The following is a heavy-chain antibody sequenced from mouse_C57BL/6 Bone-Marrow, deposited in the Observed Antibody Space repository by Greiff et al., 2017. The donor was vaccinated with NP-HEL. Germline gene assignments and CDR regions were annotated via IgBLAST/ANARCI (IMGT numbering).Heavy chain of an antibody. CDR2: VYPYNGGN. J-gene: IGHJ4*01. V-gene: IGHV1-36*01. D-gene: IGHD1-1*01. CDR3: ARYPYYVSSYDYAMDY. CDR1: GFTFTDYY. Sequence: EVQLQQSGPVLVKPGPSVKISCKASGFTFTDYYMHWVKQSHGKSLEWIGLVYPYNGGNSYNQKFKGKATLTVDTSSSTAYMELTSLTSEDSAVYYCARYPYYVSSYDYAMDYWGQGTSVTVSS.